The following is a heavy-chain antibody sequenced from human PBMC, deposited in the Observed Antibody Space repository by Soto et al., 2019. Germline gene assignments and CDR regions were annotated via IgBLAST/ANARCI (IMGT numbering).Heavy chain of an antibody. CDR1: GGSFSGYY. Sequence: SETLSLTCAVYGGSFSGYYWSWIRQPPGKGLEWIGEINHSGSTNYNPSLKSRVTISVDTSKNQFSLKLSSVTAADTAVYYCASCPQLNCYYYGLEVWGQGTTVTVSS. CDR3: ASCPQLNCYYYGLEV. V-gene: IGHV4-34*01. J-gene: IGHJ6*02. CDR2: INHSGST.